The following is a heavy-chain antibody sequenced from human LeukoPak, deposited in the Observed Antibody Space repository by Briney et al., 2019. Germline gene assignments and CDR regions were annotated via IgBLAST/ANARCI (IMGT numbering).Heavy chain of an antibody. D-gene: IGHD3-22*01. CDR2: IWYDGSNK. CDR3: ARGLARQPYITMITY. J-gene: IGHJ4*02. V-gene: IGHV3-33*01. Sequence: GGSLRLSCAASGFTFSSYGMHWVRQAPGKGLEWVAVIWYDGSNKYYADSVKGRFTISRDNSKNTLYLQMNSLRAEATAVYYCARGLARQPYITMITYWGQGTLVTVSS. CDR1: GFTFSSYG.